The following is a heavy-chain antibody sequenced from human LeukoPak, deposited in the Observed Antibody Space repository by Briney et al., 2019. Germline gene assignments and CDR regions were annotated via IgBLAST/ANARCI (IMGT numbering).Heavy chain of an antibody. V-gene: IGHV1-18*01. CDR3: ARASRMVRGVITPPLVDY. Sequence: GASVKVSCKASGYTFTSYGISWVRQAPGQGLEWMGWISAYNGNTNYAQKLQGRVTMTTDTSTSTAYMELRSLRSNDTAVYYCARASRMVRGVITPPLVDYWGQGTLVTVSS. J-gene: IGHJ4*02. D-gene: IGHD3-10*01. CDR1: GYTFTSYG. CDR2: ISAYNGNT.